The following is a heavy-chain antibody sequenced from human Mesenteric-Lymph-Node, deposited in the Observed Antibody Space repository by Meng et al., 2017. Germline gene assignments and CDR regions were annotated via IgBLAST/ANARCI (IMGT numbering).Heavy chain of an antibody. CDR1: GGSISSGDW. J-gene: IGHJ4*02. CDR3: ASAGYYCLDY. V-gene: IGHV4-4*02. D-gene: IGHD2/OR15-2a*01. Sequence: QVQVQESGPGLVNPSQSLSLTCTVSGGSISSGDWWSWVRQPPGKGLEWIGEIHHTGSTNYNPSFKSRVTILVDKSENLFSLRLTSVTAADTAVYYCASAGYYCLDYWGQGSLVTVSS. CDR2: IHHTGST.